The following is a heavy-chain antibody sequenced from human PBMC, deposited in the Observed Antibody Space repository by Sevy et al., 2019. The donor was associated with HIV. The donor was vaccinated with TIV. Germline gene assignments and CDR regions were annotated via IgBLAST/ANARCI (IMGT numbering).Heavy chain of an antibody. J-gene: IGHJ4*02. Sequence: GGSLRLSCAASGFTFSSYVMHWVRQAPDKGLEWVALIWYDGTIKYYADPVKGRFTISTDNSKDTLFLQMNSLTPEDTAVYYCARGGGYCGGDCYSIDYWGQGALVTVSS. CDR1: GFTFSSYV. CDR2: IWYDGTIK. CDR3: ARGGGYCGGDCYSIDY. D-gene: IGHD2-21*02. V-gene: IGHV3-33*08.